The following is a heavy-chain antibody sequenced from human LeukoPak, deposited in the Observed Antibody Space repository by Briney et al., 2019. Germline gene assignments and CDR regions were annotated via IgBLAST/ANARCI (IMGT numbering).Heavy chain of an antibody. CDR2: ISSSSSYI. Sequence: GGSLRPSSAASGFTFSSYSMNWVRQAPGKGLEWVSSISSSSSYIYYADSVKGRFTISRDNAKNSLYLQMNSLRAEDTAVYYCARDGEEASSSWYRVDYWGQGTLVTVSS. J-gene: IGHJ4*02. V-gene: IGHV3-21*01. CDR3: ARDGEEASSSWYRVDY. CDR1: GFTFSSYS. D-gene: IGHD6-13*01.